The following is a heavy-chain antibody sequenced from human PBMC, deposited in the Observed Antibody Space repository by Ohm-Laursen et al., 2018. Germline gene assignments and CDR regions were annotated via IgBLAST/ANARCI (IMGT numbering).Heavy chain of an antibody. CDR2: IYYSGST. J-gene: IGHJ4*02. CDR1: GGSISGYY. D-gene: IGHD3-10*01. V-gene: IGHV4-59*01. Sequence: TLSLTCIVSGGSISGYYWSWIRQPPGKGLEWIGYIYYSGSTNYNPSLKGRVTISVDTSKNQFSLDLSSVTAADTAVYYCARGAYGPSYYGDYWGQGTLVTVSS. CDR3: ARGAYGPSYYGDY.